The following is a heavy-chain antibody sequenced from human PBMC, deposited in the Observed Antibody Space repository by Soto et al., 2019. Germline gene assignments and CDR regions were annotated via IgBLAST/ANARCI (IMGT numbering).Heavy chain of an antibody. CDR2: IYYSGNT. V-gene: IGHV4-39*01. J-gene: IGHJ4*02. D-gene: IGHD6-13*01. CDR3: ASQAAVGTRGGAWYFDY. CDR1: GGSISSGTYY. Sequence: QLQLQESGPGLVKPSETLSLTCTVSGGSISSGTYYWGWIRQPPGKGLEWIGTIYYSGNTFYNPSLKRRVTISVDTSKNQFSLNLNSVTAADTAVYYCASQAAVGTRGGAWYFDYWGQGTLVTVSS.